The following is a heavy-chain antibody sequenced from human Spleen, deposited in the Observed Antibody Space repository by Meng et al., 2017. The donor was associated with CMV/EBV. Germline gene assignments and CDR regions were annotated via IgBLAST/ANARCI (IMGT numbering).Heavy chain of an antibody. J-gene: IGHJ6*02. Sequence: ASVKVSCKASGYTFTGYYMHWVRQAPGQGLEWMGWINPNSGGTNYAQKFKGRVAMTTDTSTTSAYMELRSLRSDDSAVYFCARGSYYYDTRGVLDYDYGMDVWGQGTTVTVSS. D-gene: IGHD3-22*01. CDR1: GYTFTGYY. CDR2: INPNSGGT. CDR3: ARGSYYYDTRGVLDYDYGMDV. V-gene: IGHV1-2*02.